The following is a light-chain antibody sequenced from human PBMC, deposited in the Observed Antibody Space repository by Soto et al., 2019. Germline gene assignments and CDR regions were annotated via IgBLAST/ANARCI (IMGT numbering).Light chain of an antibody. Sequence: SVLTQPAYVSGAAGQSIAISCTGTSSDVGGYNYVSWYQQHPGKAPKLMIHEVSNRPSGVSDRFSGSKSGNTASLTISGLQADDEADYYCSSHTSYSTRVFGTGTKVTVL. V-gene: IGLV2-14*01. CDR2: EVS. CDR1: SSDVGGYNY. CDR3: SSHTSYSTRV. J-gene: IGLJ1*01.